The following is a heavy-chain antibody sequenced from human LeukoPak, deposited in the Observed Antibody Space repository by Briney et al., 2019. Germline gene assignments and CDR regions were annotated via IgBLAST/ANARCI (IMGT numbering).Heavy chain of an antibody. CDR1: GGSFSGYY. CDR3: ARLDIVVVVTTTGFDI. D-gene: IGHD2-15*01. V-gene: IGHV4-34*01. CDR2: INHSGST. J-gene: IGHJ3*02. Sequence: SETLSLTCAVYGGSFSGYYWSWIRQPPGQGLEWIGEINHSGSTNYNPSLKSRVTISVDTSKNQFSLKLSSVTAADTAVYYCARLDIVVVVTTTGFDIWGQGTMVTVSS.